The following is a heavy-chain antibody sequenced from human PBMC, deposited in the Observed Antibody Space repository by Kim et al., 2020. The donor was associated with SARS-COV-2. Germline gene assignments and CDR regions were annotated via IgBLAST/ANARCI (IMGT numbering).Heavy chain of an antibody. Sequence: SETLSLTCAVYGGSFSGYYWSWIRQPPGKGLEWIGEINHSGSTNYNPSLKSRVTISVDTSKNQFSLKLSSVTAADTAVYYCASAGSRVHYYGSGSHDQDYWGQGTLVTVSS. CDR1: GGSFSGYY. J-gene: IGHJ4*02. CDR3: ASAGSRVHYYGSGSHDQDY. CDR2: INHSGST. V-gene: IGHV4-34*01. D-gene: IGHD3-10*01.